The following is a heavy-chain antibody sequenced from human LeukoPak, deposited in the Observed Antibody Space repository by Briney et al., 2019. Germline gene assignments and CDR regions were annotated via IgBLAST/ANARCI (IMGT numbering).Heavy chain of an antibody. J-gene: IGHJ4*02. CDR1: GFTFDDYA. CDR3: AKQSISDSSGYLLDY. D-gene: IGHD3-22*01. CDR2: ISWNSGSI. V-gene: IGHV3-9*01. Sequence: GGFLRLSCAASGFTFDDYAMHWVRQAPGKGLEWVSGISWNSGSIGYADSVKGRFTISRDNAKNSLYLQMNSLRAEDTALYYCAKQSISDSSGYLLDYWGQGTLVTVSS.